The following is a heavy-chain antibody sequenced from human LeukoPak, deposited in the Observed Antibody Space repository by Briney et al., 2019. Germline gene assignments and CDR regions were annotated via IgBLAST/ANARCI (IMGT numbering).Heavy chain of an antibody. CDR1: GFTFSSYA. V-gene: IGHV3-30-3*01. Sequence: GGSLRLSCAASGFTFSSYAMHWVRQAPGKGLEWVAVISYDGSNKYYADSVKGRFTISRDNSKNTLYLQMNSLRAEDTAMYYCARATGFFYYYGMDVWGQGTTVTVSS. CDR2: ISYDGSNK. J-gene: IGHJ6*02. D-gene: IGHD2-8*02. CDR3: ARATGFFYYYGMDV.